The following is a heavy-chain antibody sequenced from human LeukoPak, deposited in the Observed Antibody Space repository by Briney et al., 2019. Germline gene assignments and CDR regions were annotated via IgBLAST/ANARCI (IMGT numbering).Heavy chain of an antibody. V-gene: IGHV4-34*01. D-gene: IGHD6-13*01. Sequence: SETLSLTCAVYGGSFSGYYWSWIRQPPGKGLEWIGSIYYSGSTYYNPSLKSRVTISVDTSKNQFSLKLSSVTAADTAVYYCARLTYSSSWYLFDYWGQGTLVTVSS. CDR2: IYYSGST. CDR3: ARLTYSSSWYLFDY. J-gene: IGHJ4*02. CDR1: GGSFSGYY.